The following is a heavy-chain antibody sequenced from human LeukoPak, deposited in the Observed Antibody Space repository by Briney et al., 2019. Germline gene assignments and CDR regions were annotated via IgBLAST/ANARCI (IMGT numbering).Heavy chain of an antibody. V-gene: IGHV1-18*01. CDR2: ISPYNGNT. CDR1: GYTFTSYG. CDR3: AIEGPYYYGSGSGGY. D-gene: IGHD3-10*01. J-gene: IGHJ4*02. Sequence: ASVNVSCKASGYTFTSYGISWVRPAPGQGLEWMGWISPYNGNTNYAQKLQGRVTMTTDTSTSTAYMELRSLRSDDTAVYYCAIEGPYYYGSGSGGYWGQGTLVTVSS.